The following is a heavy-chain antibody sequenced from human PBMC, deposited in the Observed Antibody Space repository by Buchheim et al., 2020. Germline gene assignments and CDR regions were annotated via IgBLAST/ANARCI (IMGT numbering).Heavy chain of an antibody. CDR3: ASVASNYDILTGTYYYYYGMDV. J-gene: IGHJ6*02. D-gene: IGHD3-9*01. CDR1: GYTFTSYD. CDR2: MNPNSGNT. Sequence: QVQLVQSGAEVKKPGASVKVSCKASGYTFTSYDINWVRQATGQGLEWMGWMNPNSGNTGYAQKFQGRVTMTRNTSMSTAYMELSSLRSEDTAVYYCASVASNYDILTGTYYYYYGMDVWGQGTT. V-gene: IGHV1-8*01.